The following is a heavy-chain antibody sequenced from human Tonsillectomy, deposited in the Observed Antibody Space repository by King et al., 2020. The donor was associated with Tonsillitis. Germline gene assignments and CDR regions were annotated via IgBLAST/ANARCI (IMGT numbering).Heavy chain of an antibody. CDR3: ARGGPVATGNFDY. Sequence: QLVQSGAEVKKPGSSVTVSCKASGGTFTTYAISWVRQAPGQGLEWMGGSIPIFGTANYAQKFQGRVTITADGSTSTAYMEMSSLNSEDTALYYCARGGPVATGNFDYWGQGTLVTVSS. CDR2: SIPIFGTA. CDR1: GGTFTTYA. J-gene: IGHJ4*02. V-gene: IGHV1-69*12. D-gene: IGHD5-12*01.